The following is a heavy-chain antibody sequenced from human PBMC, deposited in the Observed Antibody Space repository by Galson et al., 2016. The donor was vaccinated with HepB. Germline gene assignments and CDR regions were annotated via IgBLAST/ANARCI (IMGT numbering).Heavy chain of an antibody. J-gene: IGHJ4*02. V-gene: IGHV3-11*01. D-gene: IGHD3-10*01. CDR1: GFTFSGYY. CDR3: ARDYGPGGQIQKYDY. CDR2: ITSSGSTI. Sequence: SLRLSCAASGFTFSGYYMSWIRQAPGKGLEWISYITSSGSTIYYADSVKGRFTISRDNAQNSLYLQTNNLRPEDTAVYYCARDYGPGGQIQKYDYWGQGTLVTVSS.